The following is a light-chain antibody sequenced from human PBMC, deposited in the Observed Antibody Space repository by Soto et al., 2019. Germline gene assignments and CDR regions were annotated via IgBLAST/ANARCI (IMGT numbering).Light chain of an antibody. CDR3: FSYTSSGTMI. J-gene: IGLJ2*01. V-gene: IGLV2-14*03. Sequence: QSVLTQPASVSGSPGQSITISCTGTSSDVGCYNYVSWYQQHPGKAPKLMIYAVSNRPSGVSNRLSGYKSGNTASLTISGLQAEDEADYYCFSYTSSGTMIFGGGTKLTVL. CDR1: SSDVGCYNY. CDR2: AVS.